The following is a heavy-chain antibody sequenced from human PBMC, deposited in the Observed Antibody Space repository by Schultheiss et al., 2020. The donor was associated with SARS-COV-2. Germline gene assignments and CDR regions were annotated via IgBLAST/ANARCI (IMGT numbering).Heavy chain of an antibody. CDR1: GYSFTSYW. V-gene: IGHV5-10-1*01. D-gene: IGHD2-2*01. Sequence: GESLKISCKGSGYSFTSYWIGWVRQMPGKGLEWMGRIDPSDSLTTYSPSFQGHVTFSVDKSISTVYLQWSSLKASDTGIYYCARRTRYEPNWFDPWGQGTLVTVSS. CDR2: IDPSDSLT. CDR3: ARRTRYEPNWFDP. J-gene: IGHJ5*02.